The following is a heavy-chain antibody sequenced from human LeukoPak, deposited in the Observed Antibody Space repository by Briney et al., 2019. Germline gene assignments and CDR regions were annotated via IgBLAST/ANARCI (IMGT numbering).Heavy chain of an antibody. CDR1: GFTFSSYV. CDR3: ARVGYYESSGYYEY. J-gene: IGHJ4*02. CDR2: ISYDGSNK. D-gene: IGHD3-22*01. Sequence: GRSLRLSCAASGFTFSSYVMHWVRQAPGKGLEWVAVISYDGSNKYYADSVKGRFTISRDNSKNTLYLQMNSLRPEDTAVYYCARVGYYESSGYYEYWGQGTLVTVSS. V-gene: IGHV3-30-3*01.